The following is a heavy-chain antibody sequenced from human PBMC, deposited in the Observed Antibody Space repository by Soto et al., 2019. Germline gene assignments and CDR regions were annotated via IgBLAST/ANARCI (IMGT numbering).Heavy chain of an antibody. V-gene: IGHV4-59*01. D-gene: IGHD3-10*01. CDR1: GASNRSYS. J-gene: IGHJ6*02. CDR3: ASSAGHPGDFFYYNGMDV. Sequence: PSETLSLTCSVSGASNRSYSWHWIRQPPGKGLEWIGYVYTSDYTRYSSSLNSRLTISVDTSKSQFSLRLNSMTAADTAVYYCASSAGHPGDFFYYNGMDVWGQGTTVTVSS. CDR2: VYTSDYT.